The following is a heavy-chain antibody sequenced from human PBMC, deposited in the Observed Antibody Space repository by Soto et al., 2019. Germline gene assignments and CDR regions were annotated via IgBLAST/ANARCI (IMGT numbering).Heavy chain of an antibody. D-gene: IGHD3-10*01. CDR1: GGTFSSYA. CDR3: ASNYGSETLAHYGMDV. CDR2: IIPIFGTA. V-gene: IGHV1-69*13. Sequence: GASVKVSCKAAGGTFSSYAISWGRQAPGQGLEWMGGIIPIFGTANYAQKFQGRVTITAAESTRTVYMELSSLRSEDTAVYYCASNYGSETLAHYGMDVSGQGTTVTVSS. J-gene: IGHJ6*02.